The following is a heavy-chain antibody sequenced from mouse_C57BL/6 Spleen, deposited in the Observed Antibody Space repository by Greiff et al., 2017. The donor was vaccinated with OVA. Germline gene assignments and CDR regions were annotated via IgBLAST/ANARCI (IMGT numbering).Heavy chain of an antibody. V-gene: IGHV5-17*01. CDR1: GFTFSDYG. Sequence: EVKLVEPGGGLVKPGGSLKLSCAASGFTFSDYGMHWVRQAPEKGLEWVAYISSGSSTIYSADTVKGRFTISRDNAKNTLFLQMTSLRSEDTAMYYCALTGNSYCYAMDYWGQGTSVTVSS. CDR2: ISSGSSTI. J-gene: IGHJ4*01. CDR3: ALTGNSYCYAMDY. D-gene: IGHD4-1*01.